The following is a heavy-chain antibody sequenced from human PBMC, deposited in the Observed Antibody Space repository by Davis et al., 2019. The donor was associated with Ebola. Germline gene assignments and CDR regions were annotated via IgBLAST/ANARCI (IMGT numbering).Heavy chain of an antibody. Sequence: GESLKISCKTSGYDFSTYWIGWVRQMPGKGLEWMGSIYPLDSATKYSPSFQGQVTISADMSIDTAYLQWNSLKASDSGIYYCARRRTFWTPNDYTMDVWGQGTTVMVSS. CDR2: IYPLDSAT. CDR1: GYDFSTYW. V-gene: IGHV5-51*01. CDR3: ARRRTFWTPNDYTMDV. D-gene: IGHD3/OR15-3a*01. J-gene: IGHJ6*02.